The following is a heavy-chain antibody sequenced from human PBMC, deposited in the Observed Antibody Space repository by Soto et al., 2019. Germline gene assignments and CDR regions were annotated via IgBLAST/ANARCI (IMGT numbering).Heavy chain of an antibody. D-gene: IGHD3-9*01. CDR1: VYSFTSYW. Sequence: GESLKISCKGFVYSFTSYWIGWVRQMPGKGLEWMGIIYPGDSDTRYSPSFQGQVAISADKSISTAYLQWSSLKASDTAIYYCSRQGHHTFDFTGPCGQGTLVTVPS. V-gene: IGHV5-51*01. CDR2: IYPGDSDT. CDR3: SRQGHHTFDFTGP. J-gene: IGHJ5*02.